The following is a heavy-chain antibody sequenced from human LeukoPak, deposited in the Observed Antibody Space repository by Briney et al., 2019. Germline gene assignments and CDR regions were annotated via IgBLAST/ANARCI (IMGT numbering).Heavy chain of an antibody. Sequence: HPGESLRLSCAASGFTFGNYGIHWVRQAPGKGLEWVAFIRYDGSDKYYADSVKGRFTISRDSSKNTVYLQMNSLRDEDTAVYYCAKAPYRGGSSWTEFDYWGQGTLVTVSS. D-gene: IGHD6-13*01. CDR3: AKAPYRGGSSWTEFDY. J-gene: IGHJ4*02. V-gene: IGHV3-30*02. CDR2: IRYDGSDK. CDR1: GFTFGNYG.